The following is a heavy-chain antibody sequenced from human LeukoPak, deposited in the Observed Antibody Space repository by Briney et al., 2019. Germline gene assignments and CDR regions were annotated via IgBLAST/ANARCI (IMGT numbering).Heavy chain of an antibody. V-gene: IGHV3-7*04. Sequence: GGSLRLSCEASGFTFRIYWMSWVRQAPGKGLEWVANIKHDGSEKYYVDSVKGRFTISRDNAKNSLYLQMNSLRAEDTAVYYCARNYFYPMDVWGQGTTVTVSS. CDR2: IKHDGSEK. CDR3: ARNYFYPMDV. J-gene: IGHJ6*02. CDR1: GFTFRIYW.